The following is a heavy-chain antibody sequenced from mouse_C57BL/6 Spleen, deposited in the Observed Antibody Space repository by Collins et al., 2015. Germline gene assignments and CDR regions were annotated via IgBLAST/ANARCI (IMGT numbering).Heavy chain of an antibody. V-gene: IGHV2-6*02. CDR2: IWSDGST. J-gene: IGHJ2*01. CDR1: GFSLTSYG. CDR3: ARNGGRGYFDY. Sequence: QVQLKESGTLALVAPSQSLSITCTVSGFSLTSYGVHWVRQPPGKGLEWLVVIWSDGSTTYNSALKSRLSISKDNSKSQVFLKMNSLQTDDTAMYYCARNGGRGYFDYWGQGTTLTVSS.